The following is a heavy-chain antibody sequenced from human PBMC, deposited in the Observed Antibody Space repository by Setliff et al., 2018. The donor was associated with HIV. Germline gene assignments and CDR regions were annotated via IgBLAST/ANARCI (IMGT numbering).Heavy chain of an antibody. J-gene: IGHJ4*02. V-gene: IGHV3-15*07. Sequence: GGSLRLSCAASGFTFSNAWMNWVRQAPGKGLEWVARLRSKIDGGTTEYAAPVKGRFTISKDISKNTLYLQMNSLRAEDTAVYYCAKDRGSDPYDPIDYWGQGTLVTVSS. CDR2: LRSKIDGGTT. D-gene: IGHD3-22*01. CDR1: GFTFSNAW. CDR3: AKDRGSDPYDPIDY.